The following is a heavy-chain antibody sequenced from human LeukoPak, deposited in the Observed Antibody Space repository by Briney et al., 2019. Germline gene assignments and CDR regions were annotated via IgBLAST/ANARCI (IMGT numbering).Heavy chain of an antibody. CDR2: IRSKANNYAT. D-gene: IGHD2-15*01. Sequence: GGSLRLSCAASGFTFSGSVMHWVRQASGKGLEWVGRIRSKANNYATAYAASVKGRFTISRDDSKNTAYLQMNSLKTEDTAVYYCTVNYCSGGSCYMLWGQGTLVTVSS. V-gene: IGHV3-73*01. CDR3: TVNYCSGGSCYML. J-gene: IGHJ4*02. CDR1: GFTFSGSV.